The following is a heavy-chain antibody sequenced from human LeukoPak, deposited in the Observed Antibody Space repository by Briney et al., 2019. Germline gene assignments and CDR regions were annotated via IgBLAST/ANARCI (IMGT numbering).Heavy chain of an antibody. V-gene: IGHV4-38-2*02. CDR1: GFSISSGYY. CDR2: IYHSGST. Sequence: PSETLSLTCTVSGFSISSGYYWGWIRQPPGKGLEWIGSIYHSGSTYYNPSLKSRVTISVDTSKNQFSLKLSSVTAADTAVYYCASPSTIGYSSAWYVLADAFDIWGQGTMVTVSS. J-gene: IGHJ3*02. D-gene: IGHD6-19*01. CDR3: ASPSTIGYSSAWYVLADAFDI.